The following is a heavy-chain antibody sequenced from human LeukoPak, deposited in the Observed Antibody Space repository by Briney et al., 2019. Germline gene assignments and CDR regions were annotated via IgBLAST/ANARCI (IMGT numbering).Heavy chain of an antibody. CDR3: ARAYGKWNDVYFYAFDL. Sequence: PGGSLRLSCTVSGFTVSTNSMSWVRQAPGKGLEWVSGINWNGRSIGYADSVKGRFTVSRDNAKSSLYLQMNSLRAEDTALYYCARAYGKWNDVYFYAFDLWGQGTMVTVSS. D-gene: IGHD1-20*01. J-gene: IGHJ3*01. CDR2: INWNGRSI. CDR1: GFTVSTNS. V-gene: IGHV3-20*04.